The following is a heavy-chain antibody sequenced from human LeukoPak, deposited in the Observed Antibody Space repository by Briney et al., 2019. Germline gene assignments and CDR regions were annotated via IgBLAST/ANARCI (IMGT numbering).Heavy chain of an antibody. Sequence: SETLSLTCTASGGSISSYYWSWIRQPPGKGLEWIAYIYYSGSTNYNPSLKSRVTISVDTSKNQFSLKLSSVTAADTAVYYCARGMDSRSWYGLVPDYWGKGTRVTVSS. CDR1: GGSISSYY. CDR2: IYYSGST. J-gene: IGHJ4*02. V-gene: IGHV4-59*01. CDR3: ARGMDSRSWYGLVPDY. D-gene: IGHD6-13*01.